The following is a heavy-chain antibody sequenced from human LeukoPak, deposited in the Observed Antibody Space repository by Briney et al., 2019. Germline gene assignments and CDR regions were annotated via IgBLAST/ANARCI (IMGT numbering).Heavy chain of an antibody. J-gene: IGHJ6*02. CDR2: ILYDGNNK. CDR1: GFTFSSYG. Sequence: GGSLRLSCAASGFTFSSYGMYWVRQAPDKGLEWVAFILYDGNNKYYADSVKGRFTVSRDNSKNTLYLQMNSLRVEDTALYYCAKAVSTPGQYYDYGMDVWGQGATVTVSS. D-gene: IGHD2-15*01. V-gene: IGHV3-30*02. CDR3: AKAVSTPGQYYDYGMDV.